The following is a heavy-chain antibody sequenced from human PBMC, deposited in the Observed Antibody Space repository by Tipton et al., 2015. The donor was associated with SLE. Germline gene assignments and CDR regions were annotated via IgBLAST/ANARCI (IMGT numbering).Heavy chain of an antibody. CDR2: LYFSGTT. CDR1: GGSISSNSYY. J-gene: IGHJ4*02. D-gene: IGHD1-1*01. CDR3: ARAGWNDLSD. V-gene: IGHV4-39*07. Sequence: GLVKPSETLSLTCTVSGGSISSNSYYLAWVRQAPGKGLEWIGSLYFSGTTHYNPSLKSRVTISVDTSKNQFSLKLTSMTAADTAVYYCARAGWNDLSDWGQGTLVTVSS.